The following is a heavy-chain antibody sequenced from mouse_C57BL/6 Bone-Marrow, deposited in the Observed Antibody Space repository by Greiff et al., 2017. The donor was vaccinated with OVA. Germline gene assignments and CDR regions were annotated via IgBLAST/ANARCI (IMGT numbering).Heavy chain of an antibody. V-gene: IGHV1-5*01. CDR1: GYTFTSYW. J-gene: IGHJ3*01. CDR3: TREVVAPFAY. CDR2: FYPGNSDT. Sequence: VQLQQSGPVLARPGASVTMSCKTSGYTFTSYWMHWVKQRPGQGLEWIGAFYPGNSDTSYNQKFTGKAKLTAVTSASTAYMELSSLTNDDSAVYYCTREVVAPFAYWGQGTLVTVSA. D-gene: IGHD1-1*01.